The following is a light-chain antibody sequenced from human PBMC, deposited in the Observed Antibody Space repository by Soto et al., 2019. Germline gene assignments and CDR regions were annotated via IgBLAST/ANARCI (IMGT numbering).Light chain of an antibody. CDR2: EVN. Sequence: QSALTQPASVSASPGQSITISCSGSSSDVGGYDYVSWYQQHPGKAPILVIYEVNNRPSGVSDRFSGSKSANTASLTISGVQADDEADYTSKLVFGPGTKVTVL. CDR1: SSDVGGYDY. CDR3: KLV. J-gene: IGLJ1*01. V-gene: IGLV2-14*01.